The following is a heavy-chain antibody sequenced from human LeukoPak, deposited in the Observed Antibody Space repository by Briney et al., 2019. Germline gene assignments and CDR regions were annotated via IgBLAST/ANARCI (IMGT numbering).Heavy chain of an antibody. CDR3: ARDQEGFDY. Sequence: ASVKVSCKASGYTFTSNYIHWVRQAPGQGLEWMGMIYPRDGSTSYAQKFQGRVTVTRDTSTNTVHMELSGLRSEDTAVYYCARDQEGFDYWGQGTLVTVSS. J-gene: IGHJ4*02. CDR2: IYPRDGST. CDR1: GYTFTSNY. V-gene: IGHV1-46*01.